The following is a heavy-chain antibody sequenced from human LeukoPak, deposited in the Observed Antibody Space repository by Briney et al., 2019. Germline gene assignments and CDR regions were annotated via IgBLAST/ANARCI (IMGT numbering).Heavy chain of an antibody. D-gene: IGHD2-15*01. CDR1: GFTFSSYA. CDR3: ARQCEVVAYYFDY. CDR2: ISYDGSNK. Sequence: PGRSLRLSCAASGFTFSSYAMHWVRQAPGKGLEWVAVISYDGSNKYYADSVKGRFTISRDNSKNTLYLQMNSLRAEDTAVYYCARQCEVVAYYFDYWGQGTLVTVSS. V-gene: IGHV3-30*04. J-gene: IGHJ4*02.